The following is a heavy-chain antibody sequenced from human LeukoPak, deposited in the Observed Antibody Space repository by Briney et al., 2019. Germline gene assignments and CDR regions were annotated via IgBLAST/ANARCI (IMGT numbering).Heavy chain of an antibody. D-gene: IGHD2-2*01. V-gene: IGHV4-38-2*02. CDR3: ARDPAVPAARYFDY. J-gene: IGHJ4*02. Sequence: SETLSLTCTVSGYSISSGYYWGWIRQPPGKGLEGIGSIYHSGSTYYNPSLKSRVTISVDTSKNQFSLKLSSVTAADTAVYYCARDPAVPAARYFDYWGQGTLVTVSS. CDR1: GYSISSGYY. CDR2: IYHSGST.